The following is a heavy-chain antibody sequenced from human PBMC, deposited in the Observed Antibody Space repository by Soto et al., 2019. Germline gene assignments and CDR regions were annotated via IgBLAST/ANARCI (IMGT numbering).Heavy chain of an antibody. CDR1: GGSFSGYY. V-gene: IGHV4-34*01. CDR2: INDRGSI. CDR3: ARESHDILTGPPWVWYFDL. J-gene: IGHJ2*01. D-gene: IGHD3-9*01. Sequence: QVQLQQWGAGPLRPLETLSLTCGVSGGSFSGYYLAWIPPSPGKGLGWIGEINDRGSINYNPSLKSRVSISVDTSKNHYSLNLRSVTAADTAVYYCARESHDILTGPPWVWYFDLWGRGTLVTVSS.